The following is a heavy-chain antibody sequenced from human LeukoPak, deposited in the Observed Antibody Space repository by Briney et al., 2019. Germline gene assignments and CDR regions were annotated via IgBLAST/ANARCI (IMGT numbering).Heavy chain of an antibody. V-gene: IGHV4-34*01. CDR1: GGSISSYY. D-gene: IGHD6-6*01. CDR3: ARGQGVAARYYYYYGMDV. J-gene: IGHJ6*02. Sequence: SETLSLTCTVSGGSISSYYWSWIRQPPGKGLEWIGEINHSGSTNYNPSLKSRVTISVDTSKNQFSLKLSSVTAADTAVYYCARGQGVAARYYYYYGMDVWGQGTTVTVSS. CDR2: INHSGST.